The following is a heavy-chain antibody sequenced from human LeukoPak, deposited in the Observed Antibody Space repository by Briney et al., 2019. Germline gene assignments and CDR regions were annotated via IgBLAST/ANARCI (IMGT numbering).Heavy chain of an antibody. CDR2: ISSSSSYI. CDR1: GFTFSSYA. Sequence: TGGSLRLSCAASGFTFSSYAMNWVRQAPGKGLEWVSSISSSSSYIYYADSVKGRFTISRDNAKNSLYLQMNSLRAEDTAVYYCARGGAAMVRVFVFDYWGQGTLVTVPS. D-gene: IGHD5-18*01. V-gene: IGHV3-21*01. CDR3: ARGGAAMVRVFVFDY. J-gene: IGHJ4*02.